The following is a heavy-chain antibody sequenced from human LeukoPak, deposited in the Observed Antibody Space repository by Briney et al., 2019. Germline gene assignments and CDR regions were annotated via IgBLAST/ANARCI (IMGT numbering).Heavy chain of an antibody. D-gene: IGHD3-22*01. V-gene: IGHV3-49*04. CDR2: IRRQASGGTT. CDR3: TRWLTVDRAYDP. Sequence: GSLRLSCAASGFTFGDFAMNWVRQAPGKGPEWVAFIRRQASGGTTEYAASVKGRFTISRDDSKSIAYLQMNSLKTEDTAVYYCTRWLTVDRAYDPWGQGTLVTVSS. J-gene: IGHJ5*02. CDR1: GFTFGDFA.